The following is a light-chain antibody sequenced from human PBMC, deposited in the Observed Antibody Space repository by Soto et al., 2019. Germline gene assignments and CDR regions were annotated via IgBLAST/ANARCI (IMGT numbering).Light chain of an antibody. J-gene: IGLJ3*02. CDR1: SGHSNYA. Sequence: QPVLTQSPSASASLGASVKLTCTLSSGHSNYAIAWHQQQPEKGPRYLMNLNSDGSHTKGDGIPDRFSGSSSGAERYLTISSLQAEDEADYYCQTWGTGIRVFGGGTQRAVL. CDR3: QTWGTGIRV. V-gene: IGLV4-69*01. CDR2: LNSDGSH.